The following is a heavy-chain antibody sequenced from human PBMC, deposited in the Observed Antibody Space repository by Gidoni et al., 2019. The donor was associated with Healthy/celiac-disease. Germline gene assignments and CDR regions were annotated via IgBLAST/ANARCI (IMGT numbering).Heavy chain of an antibody. CDR3: ARDSGQQAGIEYFQH. D-gene: IGHD6-13*01. CDR2: IIPILGIA. V-gene: IGHV1-69*08. Sequence: QVQLVQSGAEVKKPGSSVKVSCKASGGTFSSYTISWVRQAPGQGLEWMGRIIPILGIANYAQKFQGRVTITADKSTSTAYMELSSLRSEDTAVYYCARDSGQQAGIEYFQHWGQGTLVTVSS. CDR1: GGTFSSYT. J-gene: IGHJ1*01.